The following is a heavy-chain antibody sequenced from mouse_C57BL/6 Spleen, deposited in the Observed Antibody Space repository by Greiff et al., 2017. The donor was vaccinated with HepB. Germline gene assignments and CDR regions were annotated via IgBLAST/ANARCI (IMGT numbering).Heavy chain of an antibody. CDR3: ARRSPITTVVAHWYFDV. Sequence: EVKLQESGGGLVKPGGSLKLSCAASGFTFSSYTMSWVRQTPEKRLEWVATISGGGGNTYYPDSVKGRFTISRDNAKNTLYLQMSSLRSEDTALYYCARRSPITTVVAHWYFDVWGTGTTVTVSS. V-gene: IGHV5-9*01. D-gene: IGHD1-1*01. CDR1: GFTFSSYT. CDR2: ISGGGGNT. J-gene: IGHJ1*03.